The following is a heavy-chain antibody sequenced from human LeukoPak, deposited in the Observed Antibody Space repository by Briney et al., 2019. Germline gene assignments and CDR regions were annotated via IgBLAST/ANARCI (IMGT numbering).Heavy chain of an antibody. CDR1: GGTFSSYA. CDR2: IIPIFGTA. CDR3: FAVHDYGGNEDY. J-gene: IGHJ4*02. V-gene: IGHV1-69*05. Sequence: ASVKVSCKASGGTFSSYAISWVRQAPGQGLEWVGGIIPIFGTANYAQKFQGRVTITTDESTSTAYMELSSLRSEDTAVYYCFAVHDYGGNEDYWGQGTLVTVSS. D-gene: IGHD4-23*01.